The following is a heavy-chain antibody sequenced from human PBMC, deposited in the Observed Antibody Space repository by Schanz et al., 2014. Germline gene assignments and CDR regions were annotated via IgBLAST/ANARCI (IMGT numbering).Heavy chain of an antibody. Sequence: QVQLQESGPGLVKPSQTLSLTCTVSGGSISSATYYWSWVRQPAGKGLEWIGRIYSRGSSTYNPSRKSRVPIALDTSKNQSSLTLTSLTAADTAVYYCARDTTWRLDLWGRGTLVTVAS. J-gene: IGHJ2*01. CDR1: GGSISSATYY. V-gene: IGHV4-61*02. CDR2: IYSRGSS. CDR3: ARDTTWRLDL. D-gene: IGHD1-1*01.